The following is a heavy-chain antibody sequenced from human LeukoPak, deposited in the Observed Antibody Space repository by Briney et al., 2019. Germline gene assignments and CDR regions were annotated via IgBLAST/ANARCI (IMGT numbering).Heavy chain of an antibody. CDR3: ARYSSSWYHYYYYYMDV. D-gene: IGHD6-13*01. V-gene: IGHV3-11*04. Sequence: GGSLRLSCAASGFTFSDYYMSWIRQAPGKGLEWVSYISSSGSTIYYADSVKGRFTISRDNAKNSLYLQMNSLRAEDTAVYYCARYSSSWYHYYYYYMDVWGKGTTVTVS. CDR2: ISSSGSTI. J-gene: IGHJ6*03. CDR1: GFTFSDYY.